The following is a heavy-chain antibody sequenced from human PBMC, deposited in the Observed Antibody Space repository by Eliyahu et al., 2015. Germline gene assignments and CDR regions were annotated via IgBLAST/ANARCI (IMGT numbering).Heavy chain of an antibody. J-gene: IGHJ2*01. CDR1: GGXISSXSYY. V-gene: IGHV4-39*01. D-gene: IGHD3-22*01. CDR2: IYYSGST. Sequence: QLQLQESGPGLVKPSETLSLTCTVXGGXISSXSYYWGWIRQPPGKGLEWXGSIYYSGSTYYNPSLKSRVTISVDTSKNQFSLKLSSVTAADTAVYYCARRTRDRITMILVVKSYWYFDLWGRGTLVTVSS. CDR3: ARRTRDRITMILVVKSYWYFDL.